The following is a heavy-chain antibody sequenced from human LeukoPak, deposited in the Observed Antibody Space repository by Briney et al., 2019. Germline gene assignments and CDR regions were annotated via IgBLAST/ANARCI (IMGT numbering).Heavy chain of an antibody. D-gene: IGHD2-15*01. CDR3: AAGWVVVAAKDQIDAFDI. CDR1: GYTFTSYG. CDR2: ISAYNGNT. V-gene: IGHV1-18*01. J-gene: IGHJ3*02. Sequence: ASVKVSCKASGYTFTSYGISWVRQAPGQGLEWMGWISAYNGNTNYAQKLQGRVTMTTDTSTSTAYMELRSLRSDDTAVYYCAAGWVVVAAKDQIDAFDIWGQGTMVTVSS.